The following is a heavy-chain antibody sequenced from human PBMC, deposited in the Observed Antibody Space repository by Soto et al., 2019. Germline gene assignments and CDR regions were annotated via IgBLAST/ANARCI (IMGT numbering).Heavy chain of an antibody. V-gene: IGHV4-59*08. CDR2: VHDSWGS. Sequence: SETLSLTCTVSGGSISSYYWSWIRQPPGKGLEWIGYVHDSWGSHYNPSLKSRVAISLDTSKSQFSLKLTSVTATDTVVYYCVRQGFGALHGLVGVWGQGTTVTVSS. CDR3: VRQGFGALHGLVGV. D-gene: IGHD3-10*01. CDR1: GGSISSYY. J-gene: IGHJ6*02.